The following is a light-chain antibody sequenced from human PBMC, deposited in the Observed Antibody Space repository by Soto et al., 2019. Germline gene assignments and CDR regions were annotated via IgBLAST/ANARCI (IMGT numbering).Light chain of an antibody. CDR3: CSYTGSSTS. V-gene: IGLV2-23*01. CDR1: SSDVGSYNL. J-gene: IGLJ3*02. Sequence: ALTQPASVSGSPGQSITMSCAGASSDVGSYNLVSWYQQYPGKAPKLIIYEGNKRPSGVSNRFSGSGSGNTASLTISGLQAEDAADYYCCSYTGSSTSFGGGTKVTVL. CDR2: EGN.